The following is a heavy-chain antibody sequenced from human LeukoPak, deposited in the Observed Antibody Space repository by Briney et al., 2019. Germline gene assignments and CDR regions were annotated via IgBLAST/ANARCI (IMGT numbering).Heavy chain of an antibody. J-gene: IGHJ6*03. CDR3: ANGLAASGDFLLRDYYYFMDV. Sequence: GGSLRLSCEASGFTVGNNYMSWVRQAPGKGLEWVSIIYADGSTYYARSAKGRFTIMRDNSQNTLYLHIKNLRAEDSALYYCANGLAASGDFLLRDYYYFMDVWGKGTTVTVSS. D-gene: IGHD7-27*01. CDR1: GFTVGNNY. CDR2: IYADGST. V-gene: IGHV3-66*01.